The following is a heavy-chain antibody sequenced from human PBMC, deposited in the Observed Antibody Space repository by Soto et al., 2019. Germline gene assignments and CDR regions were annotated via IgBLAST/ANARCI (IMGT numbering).Heavy chain of an antibody. CDR2: IKRDGSET. D-gene: IGHD1-20*01. J-gene: IGHJ4*02. Sequence: EVQLVESGGGLVQPGGSLRLSCAAPTFIFSTYWMTWVRQAPGKGLEWVANIKRDGSETHYADSVKGRFTISRDNAKNPLYLQMNRLRVEDTAVYSCVGDGNNWNDFDYWGQGTLVTVYS. CDR3: VGDGNNWNDFDY. CDR1: TFIFSTYW. V-gene: IGHV3-7*01.